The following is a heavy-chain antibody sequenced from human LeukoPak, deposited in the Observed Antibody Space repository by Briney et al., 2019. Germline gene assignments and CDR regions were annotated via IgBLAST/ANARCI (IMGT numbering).Heavy chain of an antibody. CDR3: ARGCGGDCPNAEYFQH. D-gene: IGHD2-21*02. CDR2: IIPILGIA. V-gene: IGHV1-69*04. CDR1: GGTFSSYA. Sequence: SAKVSCKASGGTFSSYATSWVRQAPGQGLEWMGRIIPILGIANYAQKFQGRVTITADKSTSTAYMELSSLRSEDTAVYYCARGCGGDCPNAEYFQHWGQGTLVTVSS. J-gene: IGHJ1*01.